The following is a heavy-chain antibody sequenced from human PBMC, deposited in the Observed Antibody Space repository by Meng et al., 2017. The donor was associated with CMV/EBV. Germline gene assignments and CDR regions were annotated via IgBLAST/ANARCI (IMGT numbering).Heavy chain of an antibody. CDR1: GGTFSSYA. CDR3: ARSSHYDFWSGPLESP. V-gene: IGHV1-69*05. CDR2: IIPIFGTA. Sequence: SVKVSCKASGGTFSSYAIGWVRQAPGQGLEWMGGIIPIFGTANYAQKFQGRVTITTDESTSTAYMELSSLRSEDTAVYYCARSSHYDFWSGPLESPWGQGTLVTVSS. J-gene: IGHJ5*02. D-gene: IGHD3-3*01.